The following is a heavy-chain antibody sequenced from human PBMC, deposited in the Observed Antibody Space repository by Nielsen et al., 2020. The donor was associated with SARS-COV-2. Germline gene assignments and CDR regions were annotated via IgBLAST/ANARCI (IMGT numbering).Heavy chain of an antibody. CDR2: INPSGDRR. Sequence: ASVKVSCKASGGTFSSYAISWVRQAPGQGLEWMGIINPSGDRRSYAQRFQGRVTLTKDTSTNTVYMDLSSLRSEDTAVYFCARAYCSNATCYRHAFDIWGQGTMVTVSS. D-gene: IGHD2-2*02. J-gene: IGHJ3*02. CDR3: ARAYCSNATCYRHAFDI. CDR1: GGTFSSYA. V-gene: IGHV1-46*01.